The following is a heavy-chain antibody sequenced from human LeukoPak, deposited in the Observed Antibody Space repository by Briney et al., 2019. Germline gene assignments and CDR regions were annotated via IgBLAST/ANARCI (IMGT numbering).Heavy chain of an antibody. Sequence: GGSLRLSCAAYGFTFSSYWMHWVRQAPGKGLVWVSCINSDGSSTRYADSVKGRFTISRDNAKNTLYLQMSSLRAEDTAVYYCARDWRYSNYVAANWFDPWGQGTLVTVSS. V-gene: IGHV3-74*01. D-gene: IGHD4-11*01. J-gene: IGHJ5*02. CDR2: INSDGSST. CDR3: ARDWRYSNYVAANWFDP. CDR1: GFTFSSYW.